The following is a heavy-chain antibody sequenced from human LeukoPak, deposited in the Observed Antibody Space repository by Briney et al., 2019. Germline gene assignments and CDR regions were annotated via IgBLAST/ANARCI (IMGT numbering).Heavy chain of an antibody. Sequence: SETLSLTCAVYGGSFSGYYWTWIRQPPEKGLEWIGEVNHSGSTNYNPSLKSRVTISVDTSKNQFSLKLSSVTAADTAVYYCARHLGTTVTPDHWGQGTLVTVSS. CDR2: VNHSGST. CDR1: GGSFSGYY. J-gene: IGHJ4*02. CDR3: ARHLGTTVTPDH. D-gene: IGHD4-17*01. V-gene: IGHV4-34*01.